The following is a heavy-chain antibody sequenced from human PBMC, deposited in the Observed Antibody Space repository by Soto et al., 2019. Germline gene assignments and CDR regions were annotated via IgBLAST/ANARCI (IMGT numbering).Heavy chain of an antibody. V-gene: IGHV3-15*01. Sequence: EVQLVESGGGLVKPGGSLRLSCAASGFTFSNAWMSWVRQAPGKGLEWVGRIKSKTDGGTTDYAAPVKGRFTISRDDSKNTLYLQMNSLKTEDTAVYYCTSGGAYSTRGWYYYMDVWGKGTTVTVSS. CDR3: TSGGAYSTRGWYYYMDV. J-gene: IGHJ6*03. CDR2: IKSKTDGGTT. CDR1: GFTFSNAW. D-gene: IGHD6-13*01.